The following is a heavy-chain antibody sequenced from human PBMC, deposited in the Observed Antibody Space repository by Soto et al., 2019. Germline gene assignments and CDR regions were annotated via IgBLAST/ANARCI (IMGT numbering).Heavy chain of an antibody. Sequence: SKTPSLTCAVYGGSFSRHYWSWIRQPPGKGLEWIGEITDSGSTNYNPSLKSRVTISVDTSKNQLSLRLSSVTAADTAVYYCAREPVFCSCDGCYGDLFASSARGTLDLVSA. CDR1: GGSFSRHY. J-gene: IGHJ5*01. CDR2: ITDSGST. D-gene: IGHD2-15*01. CDR3: AREPVFCSCDGCYGDLFAS. V-gene: IGHV4-34*01.